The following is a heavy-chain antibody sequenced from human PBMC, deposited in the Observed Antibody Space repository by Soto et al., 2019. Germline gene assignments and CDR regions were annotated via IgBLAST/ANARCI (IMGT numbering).Heavy chain of an antibody. CDR3: ARSRSGWNLDS. Sequence: QVQLQESGPGLVKPSETLSITCTVSGDYISSYYWRWIRQPPWKGLEWIAYIYYSGNTIYNTSLKSRVTIYVDTSGTQFSLNLSSVTAADTAVYYCARSRSGWNLDSWGQGTLVNVSS. CDR1: GDYISSYY. J-gene: IGHJ4*02. CDR2: IYYSGNT. V-gene: IGHV4-59*01. D-gene: IGHD6-19*01.